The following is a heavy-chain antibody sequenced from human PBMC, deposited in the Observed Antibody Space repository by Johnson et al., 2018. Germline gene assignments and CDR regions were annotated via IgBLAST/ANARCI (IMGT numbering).Heavy chain of an antibody. D-gene: IGHD2-15*01. V-gene: IGHV3-30-3*01. CDR1: GFTFSSYA. Sequence: LVQSGGGVVQPGRSLRLSCAASGFTFSSYAMHWVRQAPGKGLEWVAVISYDGSNKYYADSVKVRFTISRANSKNTLYLQMNSRRAEDTAVYYCARDRGYCSGGSCYRYFQHWGQGTLVTVSS. CDR2: ISYDGSNK. CDR3: ARDRGYCSGGSCYRYFQH. J-gene: IGHJ1*01.